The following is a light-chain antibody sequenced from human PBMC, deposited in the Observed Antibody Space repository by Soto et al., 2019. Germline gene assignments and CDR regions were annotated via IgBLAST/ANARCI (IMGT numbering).Light chain of an antibody. CDR2: GAS. V-gene: IGKV3-20*01. CDR1: QSVDSIY. Sequence: EIVLTQSPGTLSLAPGDRATLSCRASQSVDSIYLAWYQQKPDQAPRLLIFGASRRATGIPDRFSGSGSGTDFTLTISRLEPEDFAVYYCQQYGSSPLYSFGQGTKVEIK. J-gene: IGKJ2*03. CDR3: QQYGSSPLYS.